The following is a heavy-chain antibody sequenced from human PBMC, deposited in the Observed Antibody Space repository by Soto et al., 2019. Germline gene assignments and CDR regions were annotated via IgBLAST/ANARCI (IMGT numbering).Heavy chain of an antibody. D-gene: IGHD1-26*01. Sequence: GGSLRLSCAASGFTFSSYAMHWVRQAPGKGLEWVAVISYDGSNKYCADSVKGRFTISRDNSKNTLYLQMNSLRAEDTAVYYCARGYSGSYPGTTSYYYGMDVWGQGTTVTVSS. V-gene: IGHV3-30-3*01. CDR2: ISYDGSNK. CDR1: GFTFSSYA. J-gene: IGHJ6*02. CDR3: ARGYSGSYPGTTSYYYGMDV.